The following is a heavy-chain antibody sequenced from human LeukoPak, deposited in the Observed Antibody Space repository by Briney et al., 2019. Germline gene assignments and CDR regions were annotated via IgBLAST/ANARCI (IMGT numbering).Heavy chain of an antibody. CDR3: ARRRDYGGNSDVGDAFDI. D-gene: IGHD4-23*01. J-gene: IGHJ3*02. V-gene: IGHV5-51*01. CDR1: GYSFSSYW. Sequence: TGESLKISCKGSGYSFSSYWIGWVRQMPGKGLEWMGIINSGRSDTRYSPPFQGQVTISADESISTSYLHWTSLKASDTAMYYCARRRDYGGNSDVGDAFDIWGQGTMVTVSS. CDR2: INSGRSDT.